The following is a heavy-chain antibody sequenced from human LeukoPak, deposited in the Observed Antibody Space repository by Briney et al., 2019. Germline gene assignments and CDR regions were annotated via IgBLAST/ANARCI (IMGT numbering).Heavy chain of an antibody. Sequence: PGGSLRLSCAASGFTFSSYAMSWVRQAPGKGLEWVSAISGSGGSTYYADSVKGRFTTSRDNSKNTLYLQMNSLRAEDTAVYYCAKVPLYSSSWFSYWYFDRWGRGTLVTVSS. J-gene: IGHJ2*01. V-gene: IGHV3-23*01. CDR2: ISGSGGST. CDR1: GFTFSSYA. D-gene: IGHD6-13*01. CDR3: AKVPLYSSSWFSYWYFDR.